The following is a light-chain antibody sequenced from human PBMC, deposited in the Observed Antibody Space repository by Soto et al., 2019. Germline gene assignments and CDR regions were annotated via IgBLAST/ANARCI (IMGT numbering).Light chain of an antibody. CDR1: QIVSSTY. Sequence: EIVLTQSPGTLSLSPGERATLSCRASQIVSSTYLAWFQQKPGQAPRLLIYGASTRDTSIPDRFSGSGSGTDSTLTISGLEPEDFALYYCQQYGVTPPKSLGGGTKVEV. J-gene: IGKJ4*01. CDR3: QQYGVTPPKS. V-gene: IGKV3-20*01. CDR2: GAS.